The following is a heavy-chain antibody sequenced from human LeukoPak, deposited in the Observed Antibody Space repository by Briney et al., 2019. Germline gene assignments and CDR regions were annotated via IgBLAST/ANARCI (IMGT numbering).Heavy chain of an antibody. D-gene: IGHD3-3*01. CDR1: GYSISSGYY. Sequence: SETLSLTCTVSGYSISSGYYWGWIRQPPGKGLEWIGYIYYSGSTNYNPSLKSRVTISVDTSKNQFSLKLSSVTAADTAVYYCARAVPRSQRLSGYPYDAFDIWGQGTMVTVSS. V-gene: IGHV4-61*01. CDR2: IYYSGST. CDR3: ARAVPRSQRLSGYPYDAFDI. J-gene: IGHJ3*02.